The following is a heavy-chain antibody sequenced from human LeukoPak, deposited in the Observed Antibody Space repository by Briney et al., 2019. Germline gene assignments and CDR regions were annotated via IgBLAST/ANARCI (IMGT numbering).Heavy chain of an antibody. CDR1: GFTFSSYG. J-gene: IGHJ6*02. Sequence: PGRSLRLSCAASGFTFSSYGMHWVRQAPGKGLEWVAVIWYDGSNKYYADSVKGRFTISRDNSKNTLYLQMNSLRAEDTAVYYCAREVDYGSGIPEYYYGMDVWGQGTTVTVSS. CDR2: IWYDGSNK. CDR3: AREVDYGSGIPEYYYGMDV. V-gene: IGHV3-33*01. D-gene: IGHD3-10*01.